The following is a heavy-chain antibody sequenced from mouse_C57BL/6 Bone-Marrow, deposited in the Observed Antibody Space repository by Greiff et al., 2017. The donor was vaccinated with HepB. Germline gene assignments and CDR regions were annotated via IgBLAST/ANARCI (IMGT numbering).Heavy chain of an antibody. CDR1: GYAFSSYW. V-gene: IGHV1-80*01. D-gene: IGHD1-1*01. J-gene: IGHJ3*01. CDR2: IYPGDGDT. CDR3: ARSRYYGSSPAWFAY. Sequence: VKVVESGAELVKPGASVKISCKASGYAFSSYWMNWVKQRPGKGLEWIGQIYPGDGDTNYNGKFKGKATLTADKSSSTAYMQLSSLTSEDSAVYFCARSRYYGSSPAWFAYWGQGTLVTVSA.